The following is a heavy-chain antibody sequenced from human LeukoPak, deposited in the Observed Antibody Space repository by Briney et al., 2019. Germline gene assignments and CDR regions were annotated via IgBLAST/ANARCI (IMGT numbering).Heavy chain of an antibody. D-gene: IGHD3-3*01. V-gene: IGHV1-2*02. CDR1: GYTFTGYY. J-gene: IGHJ3*02. Sequence: ASVKVSCKASGYTFTGYYMHWVRQAPGQGLEWMGWINPNSGGTNYAQKFRGRVTMTRDTSISTAYMELSRLRSDDTAVHYCARSKHYDDAFDIWGQGTMVTVSS. CDR3: ARSKHYDDAFDI. CDR2: INPNSGGT.